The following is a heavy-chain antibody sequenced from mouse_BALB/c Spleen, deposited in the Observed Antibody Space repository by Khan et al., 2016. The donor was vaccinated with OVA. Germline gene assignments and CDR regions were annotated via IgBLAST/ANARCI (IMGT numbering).Heavy chain of an antibody. CDR3: ARNGYDYWYFDV. V-gene: IGHV2-2*02. CDR1: GFSLTSYG. CDR2: IWSGGST. D-gene: IGHD2-2*01. J-gene: IGHJ1*01. Sequence: QVQLKESGPGLVQPSQSLSITCTVSGFSLTSYGVHWVRQSPGKGLEWLGVIWSGGSTDYNAAFIYRLSISKDNSKTKVFFKMNSLHAKATAIYSCARNGYDYWYFDVWGAGTTVTVSS.